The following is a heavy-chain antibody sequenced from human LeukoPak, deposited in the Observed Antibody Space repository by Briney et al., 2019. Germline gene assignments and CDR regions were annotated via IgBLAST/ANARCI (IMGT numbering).Heavy chain of an antibody. CDR3: ASGDCDFWSGYYTPLVGYYYYMDV. CDR2: INPNSGGT. Sequence: ASVKVSCKASGYTFTGYYMHWVRQAPGQGLEWMGRINPNSGGTNYAQKFQGRVTMTRDTSISTAYMELSRLRSDDTAVYYCASGDCDFWSGYYTPLVGYYYYMDVWGKGTTVTVSS. V-gene: IGHV1-2*06. J-gene: IGHJ6*03. D-gene: IGHD3-3*01. CDR1: GYTFTGYY.